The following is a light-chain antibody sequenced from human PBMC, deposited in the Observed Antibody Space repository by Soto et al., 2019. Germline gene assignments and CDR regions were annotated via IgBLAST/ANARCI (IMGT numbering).Light chain of an antibody. J-gene: IGKJ1*01. CDR2: GAS. CDR3: QQSYSTLWT. Sequence: DIQMTQSPSSLSASVGDRVTITCRASQRISNYLNWYQQKPEKAPRLLIYGASSLQSGVPSRFSGSGSGTYFTLTISSLQPEDFATYYCQQSYSTLWTFGQGTKVEIK. V-gene: IGKV1-39*01. CDR1: QRISNY.